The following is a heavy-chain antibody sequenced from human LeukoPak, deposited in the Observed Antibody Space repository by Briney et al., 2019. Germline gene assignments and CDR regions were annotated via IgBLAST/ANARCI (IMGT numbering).Heavy chain of an antibody. D-gene: IGHD5-12*01. CDR3: ARHGSYSGYRYYYGMDV. J-gene: IGHJ6*02. CDR2: IYYSGST. V-gene: IGHV4-59*08. Sequence: TSETLSLTCTVSGGSISSYYWSWIRQPPGKGLEWIGYIYYSGSTNYNPSLKSRVTISVDTSKNQFSLKLSSVTAADTAVYYCARHGSYSGYRYYYGMDVWGQGTTVTVSS. CDR1: GGSISSYY.